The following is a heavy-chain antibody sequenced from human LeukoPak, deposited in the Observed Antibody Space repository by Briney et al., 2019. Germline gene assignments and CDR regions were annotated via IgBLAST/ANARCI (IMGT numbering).Heavy chain of an antibody. CDR1: GGSISSGSYY. D-gene: IGHD1-26*01. V-gene: IGHV4-61*02. J-gene: IGHJ5*02. CDR2: IYTSGST. Sequence: SQTLSLTCTVSGGSISSGSYYWSRIRQPAGKGLEWIGRIYTSGSTNYNPSLKSRVTISVDTSKNQFSLKLSSVTAADTAVYYCAGGSYPDWFDPWGQGTLVTVSS. CDR3: AGGSYPDWFDP.